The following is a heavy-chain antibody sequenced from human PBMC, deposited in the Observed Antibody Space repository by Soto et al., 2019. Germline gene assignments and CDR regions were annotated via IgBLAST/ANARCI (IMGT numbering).Heavy chain of an antibody. D-gene: IGHD3-3*01. CDR3: ARDGTSRITIFGVVMRPYGMDV. J-gene: IGHJ6*02. CDR2: IYHSGST. V-gene: IGHV4-4*02. Sequence: PSETLSLTCAVSGGSISSSNWWSWVRQPPGKGLEWIGEIYHSGSTNYNPSLKSRVTISVDKSKNQFSLKLSSVTAADTAVYYCARDGTSRITIFGVVMRPYGMDVWGQGTTVTVS. CDR1: GGSISSSNW.